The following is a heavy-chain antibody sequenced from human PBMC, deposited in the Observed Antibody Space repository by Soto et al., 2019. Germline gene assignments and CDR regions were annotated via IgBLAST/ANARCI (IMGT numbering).Heavy chain of an antibody. J-gene: IGHJ6*02. V-gene: IGHV4-30-4*01. CDR1: GGSISSGDYY. Sequence: SETLSLTCTVSGGSISSGDYYWSWIRQPPGKGLEWIGYIYYSGSTYYNPSLKSRVTISVDTSKNQFSLKLSSVTAADTAVYYCARVGFYYYGMDVWGQGTTVTVSS. CDR2: IYYSGST. CDR3: ARVGFYYYGMDV.